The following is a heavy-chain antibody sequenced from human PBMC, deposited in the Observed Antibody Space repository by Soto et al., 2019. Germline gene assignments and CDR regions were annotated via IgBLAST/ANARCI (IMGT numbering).Heavy chain of an antibody. CDR2: INQDVSQK. CDR3: AKIGYNDWDFDY. V-gene: IGHV3-7*01. CDR1: GFTFIRYW. J-gene: IGHJ4*02. D-gene: IGHD3-22*01. Sequence: PGGSLRLSCAASGFTFIRYWMSFVRQAPGKGLEWVANINQDVSQKLYVDSVRGRFTISRDDAKNSVYLQMNNLRADDTAVYYCAKIGYNDWDFDYWGQGTLVTVSS.